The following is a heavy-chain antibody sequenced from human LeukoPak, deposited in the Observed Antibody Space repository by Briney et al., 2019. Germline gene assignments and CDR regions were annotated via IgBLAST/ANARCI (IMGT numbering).Heavy chain of an antibody. CDR1: GFTFSSYS. D-gene: IGHD5-12*01. CDR3: ARGPSGYHNT. Sequence: GGSLRLSCAASGFTFSSYSMNWVRQAPGKGLEWVSSISSSSSYIYYADSVKGRFAISRDNAKNSLYLQMNSLRAEDTAVYYCARGPSGYHNTGGQGTLVTVSS. CDR2: ISSSSSYI. J-gene: IGHJ4*02. V-gene: IGHV3-21*01.